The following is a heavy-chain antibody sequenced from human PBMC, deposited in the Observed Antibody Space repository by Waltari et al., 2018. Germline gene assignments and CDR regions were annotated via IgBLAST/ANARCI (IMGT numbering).Heavy chain of an antibody. CDR1: GASINTKNFY. V-gene: IGHV4-39*01. D-gene: IGHD6-6*01. CDR3: ARIGSSPYYYYYYMDV. CDR2: IYYNEIT. Sequence: QLQLQESGPGLVKPSETLSLSCTVSGASINTKNFYWGWIRQPPGKGLQWIGSIYYNEITFYNPSLKSRVTISVDTSQNHFSLELSSVTAADTAVYYCARIGSSPYYYYYYMDVWGKGTTVTVSS. J-gene: IGHJ6*03.